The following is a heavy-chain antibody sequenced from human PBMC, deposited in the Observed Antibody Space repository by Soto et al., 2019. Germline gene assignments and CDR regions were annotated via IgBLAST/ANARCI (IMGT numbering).Heavy chain of an antibody. D-gene: IGHD6-13*01. CDR1: GFTFSSYA. CDR3: ARDHRSSYISTMDV. CDR2: ISYDGSNK. J-gene: IGHJ6*02. Sequence: GRALRLSCAASGFTFSSYAMHWVRQAPGKGLEWVAVISYDGSNKYYADSVKGRFTISRDNSKNTLYLQMNSLRAEDTAVYYCARDHRSSYISTMDVWGQGTTVTGSS. V-gene: IGHV3-30-3*01.